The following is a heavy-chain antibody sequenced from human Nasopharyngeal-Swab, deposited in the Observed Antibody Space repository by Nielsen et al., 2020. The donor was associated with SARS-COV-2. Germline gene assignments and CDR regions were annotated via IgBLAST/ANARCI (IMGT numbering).Heavy chain of an antibody. CDR3: ARDEAARPFDY. CDR1: GYSISSGYY. Sequence: SETLSLTCAVSGYSISSGYYWGWIRQPPGKGLEWIGSIYHSGSTNYNPSLKSRVTISVDTSKNQFSLKLSSVTAADTAVYYYARDEAARPFDYLVQGPLFPLSS. CDR2: IYHSGST. J-gene: IGHJ4*02. V-gene: IGHV4-38-2*02. D-gene: IGHD6-6*01.